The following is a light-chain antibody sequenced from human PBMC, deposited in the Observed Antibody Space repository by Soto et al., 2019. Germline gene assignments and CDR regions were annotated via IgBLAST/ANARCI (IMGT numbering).Light chain of an antibody. J-gene: IGKJ5*01. CDR1: QSVSSN. V-gene: IGKV3-15*01. CDR3: QQCNNWPPIT. CDR2: GAS. Sequence: EIVLTQSPATLSLSPGERATLSCMASQSVSSNLAWYQQKPGQAPRLLIYGASTRATGIPARFSGSGSGTEFTLTISSLQSEDFAVYYCQQCNNWPPITFGQGTRLEIK.